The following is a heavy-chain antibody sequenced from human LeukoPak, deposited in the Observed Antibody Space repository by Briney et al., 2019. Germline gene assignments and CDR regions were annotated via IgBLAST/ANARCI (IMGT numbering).Heavy chain of an antibody. CDR1: GGSFSGYY. CDR2: INHSGST. Sequence: PSETLSLTCAVYGGSFSGYYWSWIRQPPGKGLEWIGEINHSGSTNYNPSLKSRVTISVDTSKNQLSLKLSSVTAADTAVYYCARDGIAAAGAFDIWGQGTMVTVSS. CDR3: ARDGIAAAGAFDI. D-gene: IGHD6-13*01. J-gene: IGHJ3*02. V-gene: IGHV4-34*01.